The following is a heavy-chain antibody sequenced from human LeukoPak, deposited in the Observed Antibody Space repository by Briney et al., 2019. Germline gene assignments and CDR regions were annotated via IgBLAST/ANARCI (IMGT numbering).Heavy chain of an antibody. CDR2: INSDGSST. J-gene: IGHJ4*02. CDR1: GFTFSNYW. D-gene: IGHD6-6*01. CDR3: ARLGYISSSDY. V-gene: IGHV3-74*01. Sequence: GGSLRLSCAASGFTFSNYWMHWVRQAPGKGLVWVSRINSDGSSTSYADSVKGRFTISRDNAKNTLYQQMNSLRAEDTAVYYCARLGYISSSDYWGQGTLVTVSS.